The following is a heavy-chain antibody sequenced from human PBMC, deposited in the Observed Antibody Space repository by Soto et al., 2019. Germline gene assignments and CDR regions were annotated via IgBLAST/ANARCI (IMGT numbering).Heavy chain of an antibody. CDR2: IYYSGST. CDR3: ARQSAPPSTYYYDSSGYQRKAWFDP. Sequence: PSETLSLTCTVSHGSITEYYLSWIRQPPGKGLEWIGYIYYSGSTNYNPSLKSRVTITVDTSKNQFSLKLNSVTAADTAVYYCARQSAPPSTYYYDSSGYQRKAWFDPWGQGTLVTVSS. D-gene: IGHD3-22*01. V-gene: IGHV4-59*01. CDR1: HGSITEYY. J-gene: IGHJ5*02.